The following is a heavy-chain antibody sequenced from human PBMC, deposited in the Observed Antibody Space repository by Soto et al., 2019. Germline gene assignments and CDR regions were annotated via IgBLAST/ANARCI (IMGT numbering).Heavy chain of an antibody. CDR2: IYHSVST. D-gene: IGHD6-13*01. CDR3: ARVSQQQEWDYYYYGMDV. V-gene: IGHV4-4*02. J-gene: IGHJ6*02. CDR1: GGSISSSNW. Sequence: SETLSLTCAVSGGSISSSNWWSWVRQPPGKGLEWIGEIYHSVSTNYNPSLKSRVTISVDKSKNQFSLKLSSVTAADTAVYYCARVSQQQEWDYYYYGMDVWGPGTTLTV.